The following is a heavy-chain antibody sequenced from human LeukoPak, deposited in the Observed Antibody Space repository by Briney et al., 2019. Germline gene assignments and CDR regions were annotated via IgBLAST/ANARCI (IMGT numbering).Heavy chain of an antibody. D-gene: IGHD4-23*01. V-gene: IGHV3-30*02. CDR2: IRYDGSNK. J-gene: IGHJ4*02. CDR1: GFTFSSYG. CDR3: ANGDYGGPKPGFDY. Sequence: TGGSLRLSCAASGFTFSSYGMRWVRQAPGKGLGWVAFIRYDGSNKYYADSVKGRFTISRDNSKNTLYLQMNSLRAEDTAVYYCANGDYGGPKPGFDYWGQGTLVTVSS.